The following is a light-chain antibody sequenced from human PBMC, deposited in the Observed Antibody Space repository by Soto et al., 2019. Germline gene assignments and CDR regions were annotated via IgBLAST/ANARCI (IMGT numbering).Light chain of an antibody. CDR2: WAS. V-gene: IGKV4-1*01. Sequence: DIVMTQSPDSLAVSLGERATINCKSSQSVLFSSNNKNYLAWYQQKSGQPPKLLIYWASTRESGVPDRFSGSGSGTDFTLTISSLQAEDVAVYYCQQYYSRPLTYGGGTKVESK. CDR1: QSVLFSSNNKNY. J-gene: IGKJ4*01. CDR3: QQYYSRPLT.